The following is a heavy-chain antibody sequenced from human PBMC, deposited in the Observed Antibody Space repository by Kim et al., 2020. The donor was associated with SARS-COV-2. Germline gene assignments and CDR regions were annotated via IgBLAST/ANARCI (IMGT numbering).Heavy chain of an antibody. V-gene: IGHV7-4-1*02. CDR2: INTNTGNP. CDR1: GYTFTSYA. J-gene: IGHJ6*02. D-gene: IGHD3-3*01. CDR3: ARDNRITIFGVAVAAHYGMDV. Sequence: ASVKVSCKASGYTFTSYAMNWVRQAPGQGLEWMGWINTNTGNPTYAQGFTGRFVFSLDTSVSTAYLQISNLKAEDTAVYYCARDNRITIFGVAVAAHYGMDVWGQGTTVTVSS.